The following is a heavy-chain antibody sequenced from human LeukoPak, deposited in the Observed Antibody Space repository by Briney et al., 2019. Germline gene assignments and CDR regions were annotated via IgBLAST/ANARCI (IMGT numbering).Heavy chain of an antibody. CDR3: ARLKTRYGDYVWFDP. Sequence: ASVKVFCKASGYTFTSYGISWVRQAPGQGLEWMGWISAYNGNTNCAQKLQGRVTMTTDTSTSTAYMELRSLRSDDTAVYYCARLKTRYGDYVWFDPWGQGTLVTVSS. CDR1: GYTFTSYG. D-gene: IGHD4-17*01. CDR2: ISAYNGNT. V-gene: IGHV1-18*01. J-gene: IGHJ5*02.